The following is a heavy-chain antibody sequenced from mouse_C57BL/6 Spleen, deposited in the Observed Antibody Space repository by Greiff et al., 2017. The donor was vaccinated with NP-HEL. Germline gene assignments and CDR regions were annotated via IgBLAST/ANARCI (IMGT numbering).Heavy chain of an antibody. J-gene: IGHJ3*01. D-gene: IGHD2-12*01. CDR3: SRKDSYYGDWFAY. CDR2: IDPSDSST. V-gene: IGHV1-69*01. Sequence: VQLQQPGAELVMPGASVKLSCKASGYTFTSYWMHWVKQRPGQGLEWIGEIDPSDSSTNYNQKFKGKSTLTVDKSSSTAYMQFSSLTSEDSEVYSCSRKDSYYGDWFAYWGQGTLVTVSA. CDR1: GYTFTSYW.